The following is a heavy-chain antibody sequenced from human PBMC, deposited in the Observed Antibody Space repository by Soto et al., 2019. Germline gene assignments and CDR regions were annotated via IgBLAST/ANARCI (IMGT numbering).Heavy chain of an antibody. CDR2: ISPYTGTT. V-gene: IGHV1-18*04. CDR3: ARDGERDTGLNFYYYLHGMDA. Sequence: ASVKVSCKASGYTFTTYGISWVRPAPGQGLEWMGWISPYTGTTKYAEKFQGEMTVTTDTATSTAYMDLRSLRSDDTAVYYCARDGERDTGLNFYYYLHGMDAWGQGTRVTVSS. D-gene: IGHD1-1*01. CDR1: GYTFTTYG. J-gene: IGHJ6*02.